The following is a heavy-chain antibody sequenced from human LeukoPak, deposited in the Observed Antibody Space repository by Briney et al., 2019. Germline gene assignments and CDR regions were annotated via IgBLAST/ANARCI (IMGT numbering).Heavy chain of an antibody. CDR3: ARLTHVRMDV. J-gene: IGHJ6*02. Sequence: QPGGSLRLSCAASGFTFSSHWMHWVRQAPGKGLVWVSRISSDGTNANYADSVKGRFTISRDNAKNTLYLQMNSLRVEDTAVYYCARLTHVRMDVWGQGTTVTVSS. CDR1: GFTFSSHW. D-gene: IGHD2-15*01. CDR2: ISSDGTNA. V-gene: IGHV3-74*01.